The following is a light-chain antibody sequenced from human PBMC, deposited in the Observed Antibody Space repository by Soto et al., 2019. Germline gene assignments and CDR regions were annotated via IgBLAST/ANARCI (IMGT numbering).Light chain of an antibody. CDR1: RGHSTYI. CDR3: ETWDSNTRV. Sequence: QSVLTQSSSASASLGSSVKLTCTLSRGHSTYIIAWHQQQPGEAPRYLMKLEGSGSYNKGSGVPDRFSGSSSGADRYLTISTLQFEDEADYYCETWDSNTRVFGGGTKVTVL. CDR2: LEGSGSY. J-gene: IGLJ3*02. V-gene: IGLV4-60*02.